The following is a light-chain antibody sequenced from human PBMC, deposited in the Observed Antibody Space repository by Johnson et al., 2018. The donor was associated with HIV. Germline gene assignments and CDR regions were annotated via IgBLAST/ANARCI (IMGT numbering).Light chain of an antibody. CDR2: ENN. CDR3: ATWDSSLSSGV. J-gene: IGLJ1*01. Sequence: QSVLTQPPSVSAAPGQKVTISCSGSSSNIGNNDVSWYQQLPGTAPKLLIYENNKRPSGIPDRFSGSKSGTSATLGITGLQTGDAADYYGATWDSSLSSGVFGTGTKVTVL. V-gene: IGLV1-51*02. CDR1: SSNIGNND.